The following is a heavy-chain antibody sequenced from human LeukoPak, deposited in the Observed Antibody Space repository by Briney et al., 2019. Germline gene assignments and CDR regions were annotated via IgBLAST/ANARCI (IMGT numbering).Heavy chain of an antibody. CDR2: INHSGST. CDR1: DGSFSVYY. CDR3: ARLYLPATRFAY. Sequence: PSETLSLTCAFYDGSFSVYYCSWIRQPPGKRLEWIGEINHSGSTNYNPSLKSRVTISVDTSKNQVSLKLTSVPAAETAVYYCARLYLPATRFAYWRQGTLVTVSS. J-gene: IGHJ4*02. D-gene: IGHD5-24*01. V-gene: IGHV4-34*01.